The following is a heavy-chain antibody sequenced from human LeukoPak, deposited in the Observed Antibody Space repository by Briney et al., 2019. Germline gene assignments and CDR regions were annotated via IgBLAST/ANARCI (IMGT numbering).Heavy chain of an antibody. Sequence: GASVKVSCKASGYSFSNYDINWVRQAAGQRPEWMGWINPNSGGTNYAQKFQGRVTMTRDTSISTAYMELSRLRSDDTAVYYCARDTGSEWLRSQGFDYWGQGTLVTVSS. CDR1: GYSFSNYD. V-gene: IGHV1-2*02. CDR3: ARDTGSEWLRSQGFDY. CDR2: INPNSGGT. J-gene: IGHJ4*02. D-gene: IGHD5-12*01.